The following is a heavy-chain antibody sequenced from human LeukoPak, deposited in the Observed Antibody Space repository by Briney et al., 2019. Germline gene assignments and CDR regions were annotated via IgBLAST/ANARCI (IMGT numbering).Heavy chain of an antibody. V-gene: IGHV3-23*01. CDR2: ISSTGANT. Sequence: GGSLRLSCAVSGFTFSSYAMTWVRQAPGKGLEWVSAISSTGANTYYADSVKGRFTTSRDNPRSTLYLQMNSLSNEDTAVYYCAYADNNGWYYFDYWGQGTLVTVSS. D-gene: IGHD6-19*01. CDR1: GFTFSSYA. CDR3: AYADNNGWYYFDY. J-gene: IGHJ4*02.